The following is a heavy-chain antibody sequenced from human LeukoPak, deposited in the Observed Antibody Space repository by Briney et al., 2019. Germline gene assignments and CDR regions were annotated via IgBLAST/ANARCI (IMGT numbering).Heavy chain of an antibody. J-gene: IGHJ4*02. V-gene: IGHV3-53*01. CDR2: IYSGGST. CDR3: ARLPTGDY. Sequence: GGSLRLSCAASGFTVSSNYVSCVRQAPGKGLEWVSVIYSGGSTYYADSLKGRITISRGNAKNTVYLQMNSLRAEDTAVYYCARLPTGDYWGQGTLVTVSS. CDR1: GFTVSSNY.